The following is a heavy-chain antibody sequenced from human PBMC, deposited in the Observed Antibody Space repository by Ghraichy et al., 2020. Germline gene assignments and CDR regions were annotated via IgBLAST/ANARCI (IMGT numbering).Heavy chain of an antibody. CDR2: IDYSGSA. CDR3: ASLWFGGSPHY. Sequence: SETLSLTCTVSGGSVSSSSYYWGWIRQPPGKGLEWIGSIDYSGSAYYNPSLKTRVTISVDTPKNQFSLKLSSVSAADTAVYYCASLWFGGSPHYWCQGTLVTVSS. V-gene: IGHV4-39*01. J-gene: IGHJ4*02. CDR1: GGSVSSSSYY. D-gene: IGHD3-10*01.